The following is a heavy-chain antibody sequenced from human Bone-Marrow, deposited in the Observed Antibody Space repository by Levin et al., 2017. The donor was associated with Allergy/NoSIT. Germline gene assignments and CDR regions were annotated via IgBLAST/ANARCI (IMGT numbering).Heavy chain of an antibody. V-gene: IGHV1-46*01. Sequence: GESLKISCKASGYTFTSYYMHWVRQAPGQGLEWMGIINPSGGSTSYAQKFQGRVTMTRDTSTSTVYMELSSLRSEDTAVYYCARGMIVVVRTLDIWGQGTMVTVSS. CDR2: INPSGGST. CDR1: GYTFTSYY. J-gene: IGHJ3*02. D-gene: IGHD3-22*01. CDR3: ARGMIVVVRTLDI.